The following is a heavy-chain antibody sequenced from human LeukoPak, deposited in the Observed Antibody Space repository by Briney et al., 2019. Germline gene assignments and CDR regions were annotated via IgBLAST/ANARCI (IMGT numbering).Heavy chain of an antibody. V-gene: IGHV3-73*01. D-gene: IGHD3-16*01. CDR3: TSTLGY. CDR2: IDKKDKGYATAT. J-gene: IGHJ4*02. CDR1: GFTFSGSA. Sequence: PGGSLRLSCAASGFTFSGSAIHWVRQSSGKGLEWVGQIDKKDKGYATATAYAASVKGRFTISRDDSINTAYLQMKSLKTEDTAVYYCTSTLGYWGQGTLVIVSS.